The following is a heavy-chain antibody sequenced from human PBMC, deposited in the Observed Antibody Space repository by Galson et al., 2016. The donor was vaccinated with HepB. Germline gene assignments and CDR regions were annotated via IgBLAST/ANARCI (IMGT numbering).Heavy chain of an antibody. CDR2: ISPSSGTI. CDR1: GFTFSSYS. CDR3: ARDRAAQNLYYYYYMDV. J-gene: IGHJ6*03. D-gene: IGHD2-15*01. V-gene: IGHV3-48*04. Sequence: SLRLSCAASGFTFSSYSMNWVRQAPGKGLDWVSYISPSSGTIYYADSVKGRFTISRDNAKNSLYLQMNSLRAEDTAVYYCARDRAAQNLYYYYYMDVWGKGTTVTVSS.